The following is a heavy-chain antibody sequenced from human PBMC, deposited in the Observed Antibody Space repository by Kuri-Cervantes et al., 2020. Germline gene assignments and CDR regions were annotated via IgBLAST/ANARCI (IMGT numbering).Heavy chain of an antibody. CDR1: GGTLSSYA. J-gene: IGHJ4*02. CDR2: IIPNTGAA. V-gene: IGHV1-2*02. D-gene: IGHD6-25*01. Sequence: ASVKVSCKASGGTLSSYAISWVRQAPGQGLEWMGGIIPNTGAANYGQKFQGRVTLTRDTSINTIYMELTSLRHDDTAIYYCARAGIPAAVGLLTHWGQGSLVTVSS. CDR3: ARAGIPAAVGLLTH.